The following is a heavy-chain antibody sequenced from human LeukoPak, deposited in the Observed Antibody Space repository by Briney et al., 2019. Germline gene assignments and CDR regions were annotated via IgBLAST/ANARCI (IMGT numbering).Heavy chain of an antibody. CDR2: ISSSSSYI. CDR3: ARQGDGYSTSSDAFDI. J-gene: IGHJ3*02. CDR1: GFTFSSYS. V-gene: IGHV3-21*01. D-gene: IGHD6-6*01. Sequence: PGGSLRLSCAASGFTFSSYSMNWVRQAPGKGLEWVSSISSSSSYIYYADSVKGRFTISRDNAKNSLYLQMNSLRAEDTAVYYCARQGDGYSTSSDAFDIWGQGTMVTVSS.